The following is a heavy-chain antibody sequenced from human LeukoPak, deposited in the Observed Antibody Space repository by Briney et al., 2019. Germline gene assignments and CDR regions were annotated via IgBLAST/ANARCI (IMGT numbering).Heavy chain of an antibody. CDR3: ARDEGNTGWYTFDY. V-gene: IGHV6-1*01. CDR1: GESVSSINGA. D-gene: IGHD6-19*01. Sequence: PSQTLSLTCAISGESVSSINGAWSWIRQSPWRGLEWLGRTYYRSKWYYDYADSMRGRINISPDTSQNLFSLQLTSVTPDDTAVYYCARDEGNTGWYTFDYWGQGTLVTVSS. CDR2: TYYRSKWYY. J-gene: IGHJ4*02.